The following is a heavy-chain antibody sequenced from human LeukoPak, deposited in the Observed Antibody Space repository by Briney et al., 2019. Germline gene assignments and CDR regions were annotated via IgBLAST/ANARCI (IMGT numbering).Heavy chain of an antibody. Sequence: GRSLRLSCAASGFTFDDYAMHWVRQAPGKGLEWVSGISWNSGSIGYADSVKGRFTISRDNAKNSLYLQMNSLRAEDMALYYCAKDKSRFLEWLSFDYWGQGTPVTVSS. V-gene: IGHV3-9*03. CDR2: ISWNSGSI. CDR1: GFTFDDYA. CDR3: AKDKSRFLEWLSFDY. J-gene: IGHJ4*02. D-gene: IGHD3-3*01.